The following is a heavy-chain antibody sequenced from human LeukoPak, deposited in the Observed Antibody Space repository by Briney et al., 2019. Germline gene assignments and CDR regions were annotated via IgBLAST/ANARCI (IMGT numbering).Heavy chain of an antibody. CDR3: ARDRRGQWLVRRHYWYFDL. Sequence: GASVKVSCKASGYTFTSYGISWVRQAPGQGLEWMGRIIPILGIANYAQKFQGRVTITADKSTSTAYMELSSLRSEDTAVYYCARDRRGQWLVRRHYWYFDLWGRGTLVTVSS. V-gene: IGHV1-69*04. J-gene: IGHJ2*01. CDR2: IIPILGIA. D-gene: IGHD6-19*01. CDR1: GYTFTSYG.